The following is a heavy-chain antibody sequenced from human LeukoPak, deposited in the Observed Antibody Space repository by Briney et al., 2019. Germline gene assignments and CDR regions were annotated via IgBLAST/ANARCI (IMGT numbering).Heavy chain of an antibody. CDR3: ARVSGSYSENWFDP. D-gene: IGHD1-26*01. Sequence: GPSVKVSCKASGYTFTSYGISGVRQAPGQGLEWMGWISAYNGNTNCAQKLQGRVTMTTDTSTSTAYMELRSLRSDDTAVYYCARVSGSYSENWFDPWGQGTLVTVSS. CDR2: ISAYNGNT. J-gene: IGHJ5*02. CDR1: GYTFTSYG. V-gene: IGHV1-18*01.